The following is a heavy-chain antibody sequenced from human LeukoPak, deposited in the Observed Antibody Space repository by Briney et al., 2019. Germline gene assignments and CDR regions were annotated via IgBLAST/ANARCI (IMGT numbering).Heavy chain of an antibody. D-gene: IGHD3-16*01. V-gene: IGHV1-18*01. CDR2: ISAYNGNT. CDR3: AREVVIMIRGDYYYYYMDV. CDR1: GYTFTSYG. Sequence: GASVKVSCKASGYTFTSYGISWVRQAPGQGLEWMGWISAYNGNTNYAQKLQGRVTMTTDTSTSTAYMELRSLRSDDTAVYYCAREVVIMIRGDYYYYYMDVWGKGTTVTVS. J-gene: IGHJ6*03.